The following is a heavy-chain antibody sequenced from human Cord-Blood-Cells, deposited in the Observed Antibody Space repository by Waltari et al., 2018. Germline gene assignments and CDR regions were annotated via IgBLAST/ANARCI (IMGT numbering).Heavy chain of an antibody. Sequence: QVQLVQSGAEVKKPGASVKVSCKVSGYTLTELSMHWVRQAPGKGLGWMGGFDPEDGETIYEQKFQGRVTMTEDTSTDTAYMELSSLRSEDTAVYYCATDRGGYYDSSGYYRGFDPWGQGTLVTVSS. CDR3: ATDRGGYYDSSGYYRGFDP. CDR1: GYTLTELS. V-gene: IGHV1-24*01. J-gene: IGHJ5*02. CDR2: FDPEDGET. D-gene: IGHD3-22*01.